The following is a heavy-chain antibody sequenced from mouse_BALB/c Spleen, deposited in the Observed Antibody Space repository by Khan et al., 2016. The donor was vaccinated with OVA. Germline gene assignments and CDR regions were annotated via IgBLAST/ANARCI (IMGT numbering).Heavy chain of an antibody. V-gene: IGHV1-7*01. Sequence: QVQLKQSGTELAQPGASVKMSCQTSGYTFTTYWMHWVKQRPGQGLEWIAYINPSTGYVEYNQRFKDKATLTTDKSSSTAYIQLSRLTSDDSAVYYCTRRELYCIFAYWGQGTLVTVSA. CDR1: GYTFTTYW. J-gene: IGHJ3*01. CDR3: TRRELYCIFAY. CDR2: INPSTGYV. D-gene: IGHD2-12*01.